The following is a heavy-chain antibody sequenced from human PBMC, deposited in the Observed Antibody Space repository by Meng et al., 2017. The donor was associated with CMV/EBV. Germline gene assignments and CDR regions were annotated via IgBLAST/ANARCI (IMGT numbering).Heavy chain of an antibody. Sequence: ASVKVSCKASGYTFTSYYMHWVRQAPGQGLEWMGIISPSGGSTSYAQKFQGRVTMTRDTSTSTVYMELSSLRSEDTAVYYCARAGGYDFWSGKPKYGMDVWGQGTTVTVSS. CDR1: GYTFTSYY. CDR3: ARAGGYDFWSGKPKYGMDV. CDR2: ISPSGGST. V-gene: IGHV1-46*01. J-gene: IGHJ6*02. D-gene: IGHD3-3*01.